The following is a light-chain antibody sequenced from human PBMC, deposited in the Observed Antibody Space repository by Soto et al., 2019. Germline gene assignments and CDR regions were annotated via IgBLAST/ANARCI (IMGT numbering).Light chain of an antibody. V-gene: IGLV2-14*01. CDR2: DVS. J-gene: IGLJ1*01. Sequence: QSALTQPASVSGSPGQSITISCTGTSSDIGGYNYVSWYQQHPGKAPKLMIYDVSNRPSGVSNRFSGSKSGNTASLTISGLQADDEADYYCSSYTSSSLYVFGTGTKVPS. CDR3: SSYTSSSLYV. CDR1: SSDIGGYNY.